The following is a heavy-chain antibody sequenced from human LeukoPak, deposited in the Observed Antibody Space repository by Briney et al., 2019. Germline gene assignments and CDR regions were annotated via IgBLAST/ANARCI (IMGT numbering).Heavy chain of an antibody. J-gene: IGHJ4*02. Sequence: AGGSLRLSCAASGFTFSDYYMSWIRQAPGKGLEWVSYISSSGSTIYYADSVKGRFTISRDNAKNSLYLQMNSLRAEDTAVYYCARRAGAYSHPYDYWGQGTLVTVSS. V-gene: IGHV3-11*01. CDR3: ARRAGAYSHPYDY. CDR1: GFTFSDYY. D-gene: IGHD4/OR15-4a*01. CDR2: ISSSGSTI.